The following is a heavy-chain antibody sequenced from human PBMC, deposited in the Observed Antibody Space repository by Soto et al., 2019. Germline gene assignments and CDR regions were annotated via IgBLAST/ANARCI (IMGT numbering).Heavy chain of an antibody. CDR1: GVTFSSYG. V-gene: IGHV3-33*01. CDR3: AREVEWAFDI. D-gene: IGHD2-15*01. Sequence: SCAASGVTFSSYGMHWVRQAPGEGLEWGAGIWYDGSNKYYADSVKRRFTISRDNSKNTLYLQMNILRAEDTAVYYCAREVEWAFDIWGQGTMVTVSS. J-gene: IGHJ3*02. CDR2: IWYDGSNK.